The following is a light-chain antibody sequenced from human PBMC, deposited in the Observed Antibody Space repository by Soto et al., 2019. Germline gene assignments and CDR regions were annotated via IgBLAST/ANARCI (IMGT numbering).Light chain of an antibody. CDR1: SSDVGGYNY. J-gene: IGLJ2*01. CDR2: EVT. Sequence: QSALTQPASVSGSPGQSITISCTGTSSDVGGYNYVSWYQQHPGKPPKLMIYEVTNRPSGVSNRFSGSKSGNTASLTISGLQAEDEADYYCSSYRSRSTVFGGGTQLTVL. CDR3: SSYRSRSTV. V-gene: IGLV2-14*01.